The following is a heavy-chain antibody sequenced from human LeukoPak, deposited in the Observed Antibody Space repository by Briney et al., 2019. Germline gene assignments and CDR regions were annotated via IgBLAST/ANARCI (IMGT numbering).Heavy chain of an antibody. J-gene: IGHJ4*02. V-gene: IGHV1-69*05. D-gene: IGHD4-17*01. CDR3: ARGFDYGDYRRGMGIDY. CDR2: IIPIFGTA. Sequence: SVKVSCKASGYTFTSYGISWVRQAPGQGLEWMGGIIPIFGTANYAQKFQGRVTMTRDMSTSTVYMELSSLRSEDTAVYYCARGFDYGDYRRGMGIDYWGQGTLVTVSS. CDR1: GYTFTSYG.